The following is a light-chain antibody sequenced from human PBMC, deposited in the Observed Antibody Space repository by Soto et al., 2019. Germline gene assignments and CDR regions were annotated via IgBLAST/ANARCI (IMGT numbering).Light chain of an antibody. CDR2: GAS. V-gene: IGKV3-20*01. J-gene: IGKJ1*01. CDR1: QSVSSSY. Sequence: IVLTQSPGTLSWSPGERATLSCRASQSVSSSYLAWYQQKPGQAPRLLIYGASSRATGIPDRFSGSGSGTDFTLIISRLEPEDFAVYYCHQYGRSAWTFGQGTKVDIK. CDR3: HQYGRSAWT.